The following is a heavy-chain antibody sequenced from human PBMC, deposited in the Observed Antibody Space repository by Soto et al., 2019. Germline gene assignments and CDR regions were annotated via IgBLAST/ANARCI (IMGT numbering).Heavy chain of an antibody. CDR1: GYTFTGYY. V-gene: IGHV1-2*04. J-gene: IGHJ4*02. D-gene: IGHD6-19*01. Sequence: QVQLVQSGAEVRKPGASVTISCKASGYTFTGYYVHWVRQAPGQGLEWMGWINPNSGGTNYAQNFQGWVSMTRDTAISTVYMELRRLRSDDRAVYYCATSRASIAVAGETDYYFDSWGQGTLVTVSS. CDR3: ATSRASIAVAGETDYYFDS. CDR2: INPNSGGT.